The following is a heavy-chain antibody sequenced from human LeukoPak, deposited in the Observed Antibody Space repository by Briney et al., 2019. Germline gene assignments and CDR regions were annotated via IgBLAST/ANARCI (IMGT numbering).Heavy chain of an antibody. V-gene: IGHV3-30-3*01. J-gene: IGHJ3*02. CDR3: ARDWVPVGSSGWESTFDI. CDR1: GFTFSSYA. CDR2: ISYDGTNK. D-gene: IGHD6-19*01. Sequence: PGRSLRLSCAASGFTFSSYAMHWVRQAPGKGLEWVAVISYDGTNKYYADSVKGRVTISRDNSKNTLYLQMNSLRAEDTAVYYCARDWVPVGSSGWESTFDIWGQGTMVSVSS.